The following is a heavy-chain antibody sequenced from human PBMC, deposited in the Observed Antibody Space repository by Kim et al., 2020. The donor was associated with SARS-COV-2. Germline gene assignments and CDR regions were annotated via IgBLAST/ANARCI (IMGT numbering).Heavy chain of an antibody. Sequence: RVTISVDTSKNQFSLKLSSVTAADTAVYYCARDAFPDCSGGSCSGNWFDPWGQGTLVTVSS. CDR3: ARDAFPDCSGGSCSGNWFDP. J-gene: IGHJ5*02. V-gene: IGHV4-31*02. D-gene: IGHD2-15*01.